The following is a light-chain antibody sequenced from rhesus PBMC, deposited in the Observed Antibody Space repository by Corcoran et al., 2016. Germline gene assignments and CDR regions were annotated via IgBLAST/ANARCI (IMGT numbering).Light chain of an antibody. CDR2: AAS. CDR1: QTISSY. J-gene: IGKJ1*01. Sequence: DIQMTQSPSSLSASVGDRVTITCRASQTISSYLAWYQQKPGKVPKLLVYAASSLESGVPSRFRGSGSGTEFPLTISSLQPEDFATYYCQQHNSHPRTFGQGTKVEIK. CDR3: QQHNSHPRT. V-gene: IGKV1-44*01.